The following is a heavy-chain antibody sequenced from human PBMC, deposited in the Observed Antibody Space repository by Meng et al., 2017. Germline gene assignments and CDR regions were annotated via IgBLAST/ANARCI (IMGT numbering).Heavy chain of an antibody. J-gene: IGHJ5*02. CDR3: AKGNDMVRGVIIGDWFDP. Sequence: SLKISCAASGFTFDDYAMHWVQQAPGKGLEWVSGISWNSGSIGYADSVKGRFTISRDNAKNSLYLQMNSLRAEDMALYYCAKGNDMVRGVIIGDWFDPWGQGTLVTVSS. V-gene: IGHV3-9*03. CDR1: GFTFDDYA. CDR2: ISWNSGSI. D-gene: IGHD3-10*01.